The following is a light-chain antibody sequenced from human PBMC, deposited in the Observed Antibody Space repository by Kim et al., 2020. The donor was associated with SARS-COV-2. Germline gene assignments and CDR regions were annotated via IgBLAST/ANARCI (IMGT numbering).Light chain of an antibody. J-gene: IGKJ5*01. V-gene: IGKV3-11*01. CDR2: DTS. CDR3: HHRSNWPGT. Sequence: LSPGERATRSCRASQSVASCFAWYQQIPGQAPRLLIYDTSNRATDIPARFSGSGSGTDFTLTISSLEPEDFAVYYCHHRSNWPGTFGQGTRLEIK. CDR1: QSVASC.